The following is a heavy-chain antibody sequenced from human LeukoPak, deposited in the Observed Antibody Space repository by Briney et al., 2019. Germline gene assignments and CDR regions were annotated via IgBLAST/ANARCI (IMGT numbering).Heavy chain of an antibody. CDR3: ARTGLLYSRALDYYYMDV. D-gene: IGHD6-13*01. CDR1: GFTFSSYA. V-gene: IGHV3-30*01. CDR2: ISYDGSNK. Sequence: PGGSLRLSCAASGFTFSSYAMHWVRQAPGKGLEWVAVISYDGSNKYYADSVKGRFTISRDNSKNTLYLQMNSLGAEDTAVYYCARTGLLYSRALDYYYMDVWGKGTTVTVSS. J-gene: IGHJ6*03.